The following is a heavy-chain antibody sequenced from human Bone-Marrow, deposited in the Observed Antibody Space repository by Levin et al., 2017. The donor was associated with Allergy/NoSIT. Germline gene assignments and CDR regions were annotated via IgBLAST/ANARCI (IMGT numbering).Heavy chain of an antibody. V-gene: IGHV3-74*01. CDR2: INEDGSNT. CDR3: TDIRPDY. J-gene: IGHJ4*02. Sequence: GESLKISCTASGFSFSNHWMEWVRQVPGEGLVWVAHINEDGSNTNYADSVKGRFTISRDNARNTLFLQMNSLRGEDSAIYYCTDIRPDYWGQGTLVTVSS. D-gene: IGHD2-15*01. CDR1: GFSFSNHW.